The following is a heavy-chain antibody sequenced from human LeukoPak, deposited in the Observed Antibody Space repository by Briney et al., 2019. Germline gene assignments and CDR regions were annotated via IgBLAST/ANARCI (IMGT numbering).Heavy chain of an antibody. CDR3: ARDRRVTDYYYYMDV. CDR2: IRYDGSNK. J-gene: IGHJ6*03. CDR1: GFTFSSYG. V-gene: IGHV3-30*02. D-gene: IGHD2-21*02. Sequence: GGSLRLSCAASGFTFSSYGMHWVRQAPGKGLEWVTFIRYDGSNKYYADSVKGRFTTSRDNSKNTLYLQMNSLRAEDTAVYYCARDRRVTDYYYYMDVWGKGTTVTVSS.